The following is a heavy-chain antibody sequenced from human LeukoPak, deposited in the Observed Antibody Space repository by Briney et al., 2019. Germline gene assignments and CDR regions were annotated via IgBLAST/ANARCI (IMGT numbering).Heavy chain of an antibody. CDR3: TRDSISGSYYGGLDY. CDR2: ISSSSSTI. Sequence: GGSLRLSCAASGFTFSSYSMNWVRQAPGKGLEWVSYISSSSSTIYYADFVKGRFTISRDNAKNSLYLQMNSLRAEDTAVYYCTRDSISGSYYGGLDYWGQGTLVTVSS. CDR1: GFTFSSYS. D-gene: IGHD1-26*01. V-gene: IGHV3-48*01. J-gene: IGHJ4*02.